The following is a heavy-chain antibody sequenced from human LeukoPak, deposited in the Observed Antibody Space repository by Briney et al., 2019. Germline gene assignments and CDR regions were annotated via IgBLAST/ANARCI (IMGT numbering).Heavy chain of an antibody. CDR3: ARRRRQQLPYFDY. CDR2: IYYSGST. Sequence: PSQTLSLTCTVSGGSISSGDYYWSWIRQPPGKGLEWIGYIYYSGSTYYNPSLKSRVTISVDTSKNQFSLKLSSVTAADTAVYYCARRRRQQLPYFDYWGQGTLVTVSS. D-gene: IGHD6-13*01. J-gene: IGHJ4*02. CDR1: GGSISSGDYY. V-gene: IGHV4-30-4*01.